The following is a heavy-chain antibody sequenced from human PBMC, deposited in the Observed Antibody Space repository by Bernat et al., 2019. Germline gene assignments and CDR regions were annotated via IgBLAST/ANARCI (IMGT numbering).Heavy chain of an antibody. J-gene: IGHJ4*02. CDR1: GGSISSGSYH. CDR3: ARRKHHDY. Sequence: QLQLQESGPGLVKPSETLSLTCTVSGGSISSGSYHWGWIRQPPGKGLEWIGSVYYSGSTYYNPSPRSRVTISGDTSKNQFSLKLSSVTAADTAVYYGARRKHHDYWGQGTLVTVSS. CDR2: VYYSGST. V-gene: IGHV4-39*01.